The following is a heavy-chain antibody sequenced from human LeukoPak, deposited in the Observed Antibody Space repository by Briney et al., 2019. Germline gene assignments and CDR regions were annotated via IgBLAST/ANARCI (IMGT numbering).Heavy chain of an antibody. CDR2: IIPIFGTA. CDR1: GGTFSSYA. J-gene: IGHJ6*04. V-gene: IGHV1-69*13. Sequence: GASVKVSCKASGGTFSSYAISWVRQAPGQGLEWMGGIIPIFGTANYAQKFQGRVTITADESTSTAYMELSSLRSEDTAVYCCARDRGDYGDLWDDMDVWGKGTTVTVSS. D-gene: IGHD4-17*01. CDR3: ARDRGDYGDLWDDMDV.